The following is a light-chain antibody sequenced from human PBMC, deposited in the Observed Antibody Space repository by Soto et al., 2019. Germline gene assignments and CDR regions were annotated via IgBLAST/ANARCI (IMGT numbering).Light chain of an antibody. CDR1: QSISTY. J-gene: IGKJ2*01. CDR2: AAS. Sequence: DIQMTQSPSSLSASVGDRVTITCRTSQSISTYLNWYQQKPGKAPKLLIYAASRLQSGVPSRFSGSGSGTDFTLTISRLQPEDFATYYCQQGYNIPRTFGQGTNLEIK. V-gene: IGKV1-39*01. CDR3: QQGYNIPRT.